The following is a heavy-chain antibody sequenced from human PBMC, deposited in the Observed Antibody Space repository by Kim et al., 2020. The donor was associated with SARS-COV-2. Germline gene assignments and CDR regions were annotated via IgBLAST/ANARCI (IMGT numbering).Heavy chain of an antibody. Sequence: AVSVKSRITINPDTSKHQFSLQLNSVTPEDTAVYYCARSRYSSSWYELDYWGQGTLVTVSS. V-gene: IGHV6-1*01. J-gene: IGHJ4*02. D-gene: IGHD6-13*01. CDR3: ARSRYSSSWYELDY.